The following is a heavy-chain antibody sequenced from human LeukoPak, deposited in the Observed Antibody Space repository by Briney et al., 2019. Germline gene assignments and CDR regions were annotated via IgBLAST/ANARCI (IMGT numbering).Heavy chain of an antibody. CDR2: IIPILGIA. CDR1: GGTFSSYA. CDR3: ARFPVTGIAATTYYYGMDV. V-gene: IGHV1-69*04. J-gene: IGHJ6*02. Sequence: ASVKVSCKASGGTFSSYAISWVRQAPGQGLEWMGRIIPILGIANYAQKFQGRVTITADKSTSTAYMELSSLRSEDTAVYYCARFPVTGIAATTYYYGMDVWGQGTTVTVSS. D-gene: IGHD6-13*01.